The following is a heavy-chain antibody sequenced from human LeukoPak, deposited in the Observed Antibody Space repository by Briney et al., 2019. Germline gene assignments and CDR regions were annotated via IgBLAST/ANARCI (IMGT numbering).Heavy chain of an antibody. D-gene: IGHD3-22*01. CDR2: IWYDGSNK. CDR1: GFTFSSYG. J-gene: IGHJ4*02. V-gene: IGHV3-33*01. Sequence: GGSLRLSCAASGFTFSSYGMHWVRQAPGKGLEWVAVIWYDGSNKYYADSVKGRFTISRDNSKNTLYLQMNSLRAEDTAVYYCARDYYDSSGYSPTPLGYWGQGTLVTVSS. CDR3: ARDYYDSSGYSPTPLGY.